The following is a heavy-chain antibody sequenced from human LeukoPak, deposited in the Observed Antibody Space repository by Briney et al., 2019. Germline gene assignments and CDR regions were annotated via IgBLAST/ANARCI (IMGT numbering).Heavy chain of an antibody. CDR1: GGTFSSYA. J-gene: IGHJ6*03. CDR3: ARVGKTYYDILTGYYPYYYYYYMDV. CDR2: ISAYNGNT. V-gene: IGHV1-18*01. Sequence: ASVKVSCKASGGTFSSYAISWVRQAPGQGLEWMGWISAYNGNTNYAQKLQGRVTMTTDTSTSTAYMELRSLRSDDTAVYYCARVGKTYYDILTGYYPYYYYYYMDVWGKGTTVTISS. D-gene: IGHD3-9*01.